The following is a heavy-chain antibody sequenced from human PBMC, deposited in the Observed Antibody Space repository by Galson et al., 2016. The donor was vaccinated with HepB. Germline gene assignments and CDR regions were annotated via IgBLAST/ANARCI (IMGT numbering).Heavy chain of an antibody. Sequence: LSLTCTVSGGSISSGGYSWSWIRQHPGKGLEWIGYIYYSGSTYYNPSLKSRVTISVDTSKNQFSLKLSSVTAADTAVYYCARKREQLVLGVFDYWGQGILVTVSS. D-gene: IGHD6-13*01. CDR2: IYYSGST. J-gene: IGHJ4*02. CDR1: GGSISSGGYS. CDR3: ARKREQLVLGVFDY. V-gene: IGHV4-31*03.